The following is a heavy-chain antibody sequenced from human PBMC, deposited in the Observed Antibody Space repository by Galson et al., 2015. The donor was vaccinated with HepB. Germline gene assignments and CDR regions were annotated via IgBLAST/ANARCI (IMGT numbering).Heavy chain of an antibody. Sequence: SLRLSCAASGFTFSNAWMSWVRQAPGKGLEWVGRIKSKTDGGTTDYAAPVKGRFTISRDDSKNTLYLQMNSLKTEDTAVYYCTTDPMSGLHYTGGFDYWGQGTLVTVSS. J-gene: IGHJ4*02. V-gene: IGHV3-15*01. D-gene: IGHD4-11*01. CDR1: GFTFSNAW. CDR2: IKSKTDGGTT. CDR3: TTDPMSGLHYTGGFDY.